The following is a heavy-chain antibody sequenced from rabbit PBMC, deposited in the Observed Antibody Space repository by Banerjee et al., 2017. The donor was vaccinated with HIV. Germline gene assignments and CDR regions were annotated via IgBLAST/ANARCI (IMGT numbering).Heavy chain of an antibody. D-gene: IGHD1-1*01. J-gene: IGHJ2*01. CDR2: IDTSNGDT. CDR1: GFSFSSNW. V-gene: IGHV1S45*01. CDR3: ARNYVNAFDP. Sequence: QEQLVESGGGLVKPEGTLTLTCTVSGFSFSSNWICWVRQAPGKGLEWIACIDTSNGDTDYANWPKGRFTISKTSSTTVTLQMTSLTVADTATYFCARNYVNAFDPWGPGTLVTVS.